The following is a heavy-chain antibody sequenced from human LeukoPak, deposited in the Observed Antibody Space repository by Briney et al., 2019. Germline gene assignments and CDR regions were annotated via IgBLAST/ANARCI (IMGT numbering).Heavy chain of an antibody. Sequence: GGSLRLSCTASGFTFGDYAMTWVRQAPGKGLEWVSYIGSSGSTIYYADSVKGRFTISRDNAKNSLYLQMNSLRAEDTAVYYCARESRTTIFGVVITSGAFDIWGQGTMVTVSS. D-gene: IGHD3-3*01. J-gene: IGHJ3*02. CDR3: ARESRTTIFGVVITSGAFDI. V-gene: IGHV3-11*04. CDR1: GFTFGDYA. CDR2: IGSSGSTI.